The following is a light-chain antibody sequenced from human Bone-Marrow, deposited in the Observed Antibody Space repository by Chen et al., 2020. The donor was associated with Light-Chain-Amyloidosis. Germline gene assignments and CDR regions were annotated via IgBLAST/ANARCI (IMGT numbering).Light chain of an antibody. Sequence: DIVMTQSPLSLPVTPGEPASISCSSSQSLLHSNGYNYLDWYLQKPGQSPQLLIYLGSNRASGDPDRFSGSGSGXXFTLKISRVEAEDVGVYYCMQALQTPYTFGQGTKLEIK. J-gene: IGKJ2*01. CDR3: MQALQTPYT. CDR2: LGS. CDR1: QSLLHSNGYNY. V-gene: IGKV2-28*01.